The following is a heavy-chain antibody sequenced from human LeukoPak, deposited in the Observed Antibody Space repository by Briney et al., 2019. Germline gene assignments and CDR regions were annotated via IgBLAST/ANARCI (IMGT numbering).Heavy chain of an antibody. D-gene: IGHD4-17*01. J-gene: IGHJ4*02. CDR2: INSDGSST. CDR3: AREMINYGDYVRYFDY. Sequence: GGSLRLSCAASGFTFSSYWMHWVRQAPGKGLVWVSRINSDGSSTSYADSVKGRFTISRDNAKNTLYLQMNSLRAEDTAVYYCAREMINYGDYVRYFDYWGQGTLVTVPS. V-gene: IGHV3-74*01. CDR1: GFTFSSYW.